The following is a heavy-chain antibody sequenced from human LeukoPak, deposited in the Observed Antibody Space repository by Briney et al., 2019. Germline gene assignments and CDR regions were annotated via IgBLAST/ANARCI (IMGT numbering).Heavy chain of an antibody. Sequence: PGGSLRLSYAVSGFTFSGYGMHWVRQAPGKGLEWVAFIRHDGSDKYHADSVKGRFTISRDNAKNSLYLQMNSLRAEDTAVYYCARDHLTWSAGWFDPWGQGTLVTVSS. D-gene: IGHD3-16*01. CDR2: IRHDGSDK. V-gene: IGHV3-30*02. CDR3: ARDHLTWSAGWFDP. CDR1: GFTFSGYG. J-gene: IGHJ5*02.